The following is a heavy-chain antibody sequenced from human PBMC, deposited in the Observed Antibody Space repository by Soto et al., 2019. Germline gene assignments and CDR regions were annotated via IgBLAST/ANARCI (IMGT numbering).Heavy chain of an antibody. CDR1: GFAFANYA. CDR3: AKERLARGADY. Sequence: SLRLSCAASGFAFANYAMTWVRQASGKGLEWVSTIGGGGGSTYYADPVKGRFTISRDNSKNTVYLQMNSLRAEDTAVYFCAKERLARGADYWGQGTLVTVSS. V-gene: IGHV3-23*01. J-gene: IGHJ4*02. CDR2: IGGGGGST. D-gene: IGHD6-6*01.